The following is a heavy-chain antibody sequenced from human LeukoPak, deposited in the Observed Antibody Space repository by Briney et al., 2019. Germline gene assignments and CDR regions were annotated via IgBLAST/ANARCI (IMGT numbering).Heavy chain of an antibody. V-gene: IGHV1-8*01. Sequence: ASVKVSCKASGYTFTSYDINWIRQATGQGLEWMGWMYPNSGNTGYAQKFQGRVTMTRNTSISTACMELSSLRSEDTAVYYCARVRRVSAGWFGELLSYYFDYWGQGTLVTVSS. CDR3: ARVRRVSAGWFGELLSYYFDY. J-gene: IGHJ4*02. CDR1: GYTFTSYD. D-gene: IGHD3-10*01. CDR2: MYPNSGNT.